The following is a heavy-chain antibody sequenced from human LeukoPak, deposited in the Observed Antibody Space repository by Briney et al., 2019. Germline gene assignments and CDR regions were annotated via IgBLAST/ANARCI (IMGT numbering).Heavy chain of an antibody. J-gene: IGHJ5*02. CDR1: GYTFTSYW. V-gene: IGHV5-10-1*01. CDR2: IDPSDSYT. Sequence: GASVKVSCKASGYTFTSYWISWVRQMLGKGLEWMGRIDPSDSYTNYSPSFQGHVTISADKSISTAYLQWSSLKASDTAMYYCAPHRGGLEDLTFDPWGQGTLVTVSS. D-gene: IGHD3-10*01. CDR3: APHRGGLEDLTFDP.